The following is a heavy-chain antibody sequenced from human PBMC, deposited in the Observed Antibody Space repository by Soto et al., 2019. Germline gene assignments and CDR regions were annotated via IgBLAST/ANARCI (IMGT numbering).Heavy chain of an antibody. CDR3: ATVATTSYNWFDP. J-gene: IGHJ5*02. CDR1: GFTFSTYW. CDR2: INSDGTVT. Sequence: EVQLVESGGGLVQPGGSLRLSCAASGFTFSTYWMHWVRQAPGKGLVWVSRINSDGTVTSYADSMKGRFTISRDNTKNTLYLQVNSLGVEDTAVYYCATVATTSYNWFDPWGQGTLVTVSS. V-gene: IGHV3-74*01. D-gene: IGHD5-12*01.